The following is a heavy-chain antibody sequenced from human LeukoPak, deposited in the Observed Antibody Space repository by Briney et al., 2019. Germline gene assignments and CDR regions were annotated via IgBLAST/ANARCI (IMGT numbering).Heavy chain of an antibody. CDR3: ARQSSMIVVVITPNYFDY. CDR1: GGSISSGSYY. V-gene: IGHV4-39*01. CDR2: IYYSGST. J-gene: IGHJ4*02. Sequence: SETLSLTCTVSGGSISSGSYYWGWIRQPPGKGLEWIGSIYYSGSTYYNPSLKSRVTISVDTSKNQFSLKLSSVTAADTAVYYCARQSSMIVVVITPNYFDYWGQGTLVTVSS. D-gene: IGHD3-22*01.